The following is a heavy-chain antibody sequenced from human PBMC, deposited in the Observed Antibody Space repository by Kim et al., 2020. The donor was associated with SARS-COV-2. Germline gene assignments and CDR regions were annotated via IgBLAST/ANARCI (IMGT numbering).Heavy chain of an antibody. CDR1: GFTFSSYS. CDR2: ISSSSSYI. D-gene: IGHD3-3*01. V-gene: IGHV3-21*01. J-gene: IGHJ6*02. Sequence: GGSLRLSCAASGFTFSSYSMNWVRQAPGKGLEWVSSISSSSSYIYYADSVKGRFTISRDNAKNSLYLQMNSLRAEDTAVYYCARESDYDFWSGSYYYYYGMDVWGQGTTVTVSS. CDR3: ARESDYDFWSGSYYYYYGMDV.